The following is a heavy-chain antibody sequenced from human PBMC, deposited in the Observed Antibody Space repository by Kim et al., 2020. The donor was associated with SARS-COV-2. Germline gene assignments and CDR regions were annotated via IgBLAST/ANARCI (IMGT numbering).Heavy chain of an antibody. Sequence: GGSLRLSCAASGFTFSSYSMNWVRQAPGKGLEWVSSISSSSSYIYYADSVKGRFTISRDNAKNSLYLQMNSLRAEDTAVYYCARDSYDSSGYPSDFDYWGQGTLVTVSS. D-gene: IGHD3-22*01. J-gene: IGHJ4*02. CDR2: ISSSSSYI. CDR3: ARDSYDSSGYPSDFDY. V-gene: IGHV3-21*01. CDR1: GFTFSSYS.